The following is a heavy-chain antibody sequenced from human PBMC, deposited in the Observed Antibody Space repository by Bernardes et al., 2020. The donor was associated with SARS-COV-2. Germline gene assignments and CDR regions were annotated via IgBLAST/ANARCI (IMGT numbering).Heavy chain of an antibody. CDR1: GYAFTRFG. V-gene: IGHV1-18*01. Sequence: ASRKGYCKASGYAFTRFGISWVRQAPGQGLEWMGWINTYTGNTDYAPSLQGRVIMTTETSTGTAYMELRSLRSDDTAVYYCARRSDDYGDYWGNGTLVTVSS. CDR2: INTYTGNT. CDR3: ARRSDDYGDY. J-gene: IGHJ4*01.